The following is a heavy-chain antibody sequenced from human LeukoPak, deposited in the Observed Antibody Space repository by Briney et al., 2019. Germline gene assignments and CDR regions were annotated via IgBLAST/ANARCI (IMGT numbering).Heavy chain of an antibody. V-gene: IGHV1-2*02. Sequence: ASVKVSCKASGYRFTAYYIHWVRQARGQGLEYVGWINPYGGGTNYARKFQGRVTMTRDASITTTYMELSRLTSDDSAIYYCARESSWGGGSSDYSGQRTLLTVSS. J-gene: IGHJ4*02. CDR1: GYRFTAYY. D-gene: IGHD3-16*01. CDR2: INPYGGGT. CDR3: ARESSWGGGSSDY.